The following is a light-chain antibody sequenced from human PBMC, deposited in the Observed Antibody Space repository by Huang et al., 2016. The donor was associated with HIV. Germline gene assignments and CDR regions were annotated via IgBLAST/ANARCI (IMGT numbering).Light chain of an antibody. Sequence: DIQMTQSPSSVPASVGDRVTITCRASQGIYNWLAWYQQKPGKAPKLLSYSASSLSSGVPSRFSGSGFGTDFTLTISSLQPEDFATYYCQQANSFPLTFGGGTNV. J-gene: IGKJ4*01. CDR3: QQANSFPLT. V-gene: IGKV1-12*01. CDR2: SAS. CDR1: QGIYNW.